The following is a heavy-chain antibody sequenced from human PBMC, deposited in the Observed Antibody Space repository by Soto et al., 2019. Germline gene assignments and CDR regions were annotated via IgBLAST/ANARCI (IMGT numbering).Heavy chain of an antibody. Sequence: QLQLQESGSGLVKPSQTLSLTCAVSGGSISSGGYSWSWIRQPPGKGLEWIGYIYHSGSTYYNPSLKSRVTISVDRSKNQFSLKLSSVTAADTAVYYCARGVAAAGTYYYGMDVWGQGTTVTVSS. CDR1: GGSISSGGYS. CDR3: ARGVAAAGTYYYGMDV. V-gene: IGHV4-30-2*01. D-gene: IGHD6-13*01. J-gene: IGHJ6*02. CDR2: IYHSGST.